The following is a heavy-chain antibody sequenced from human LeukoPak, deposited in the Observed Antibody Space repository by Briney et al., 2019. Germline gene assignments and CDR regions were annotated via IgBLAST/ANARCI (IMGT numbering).Heavy chain of an antibody. V-gene: IGHV1-46*01. CDR2: INPSGGST. Sequence: ASVKVSCKASGYTFTSYYMHWVRQAPGQGLEWMGIINPSGGSTSYAQKFQGRVTMTRDTSTSTVYMELSSLRSEDTAVYYCARGGCSGGSCYQNPNYFDYWGQGTLVTVSS. CDR3: ARGGCSGGSCYQNPNYFDY. J-gene: IGHJ4*02. CDR1: GYTFTSYY. D-gene: IGHD2-15*01.